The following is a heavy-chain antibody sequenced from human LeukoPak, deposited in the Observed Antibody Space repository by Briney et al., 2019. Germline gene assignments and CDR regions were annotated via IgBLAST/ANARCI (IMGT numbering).Heavy chain of an antibody. CDR1: GYTFTSYD. J-gene: IGHJ4*02. D-gene: IGHD3-16*02. CDR3: ARGRITFGGVIVIQYFDY. CDR2: MNPNSGNT. Sequence: ASVKVSCKASGYTFTSYDINWVRQATGQGLEWMGWMNPNSGNTGYAQKFQGRVTMTRNTSISTAYLELSSLRSGDTAVYYCARGRITFGGVIVIQYFDYWGEGTLVTVSS. V-gene: IGHV1-8*01.